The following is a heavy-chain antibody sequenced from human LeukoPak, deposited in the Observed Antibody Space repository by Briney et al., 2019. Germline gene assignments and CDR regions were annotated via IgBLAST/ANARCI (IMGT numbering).Heavy chain of an antibody. V-gene: IGHV4-59*01. Sequence: SETLSLTCTVSGGSISSYYWSWIRQPPGKGLEWIGYIYYSGSTNYNPSLKSRVTISVDTSKNQFSLKLSSVTAADTAVYYCARSVGSGSYSFDPWGQGTLVTVSS. CDR2: IYYSGST. D-gene: IGHD3-10*01. J-gene: IGHJ5*02. CDR3: ARSVGSGSYSFDP. CDR1: GGSISSYY.